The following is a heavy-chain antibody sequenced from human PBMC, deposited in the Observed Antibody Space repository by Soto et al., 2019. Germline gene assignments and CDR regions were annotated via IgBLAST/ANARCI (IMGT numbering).Heavy chain of an antibody. CDR1: GFTFSSYA. CDR2: ISGSGGST. J-gene: IGHJ5*02. D-gene: IGHD2-2*01. Sequence: GGSLRLSCAASGFTFSSYAMSWVRQAPGKGLEWVSAISGSGGSTYYADSVKGRFTISRDNSKNTLYLQMNSLRAEDTAVYYCAKDPEDIVVVPAPNWFDPWGQGTLVTVSS. V-gene: IGHV3-23*01. CDR3: AKDPEDIVVVPAPNWFDP.